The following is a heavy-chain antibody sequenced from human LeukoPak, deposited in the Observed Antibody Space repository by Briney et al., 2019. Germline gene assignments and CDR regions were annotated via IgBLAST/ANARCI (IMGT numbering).Heavy chain of an antibody. J-gene: IGHJ4*02. V-gene: IGHV4-59*08. CDR2: IYYSGST. D-gene: IGHD6-19*01. Sequence: PSETLSLTCTVSGGSISSYYWSWIRQPPGKGLEWIGYIYYSGSTNYNPSLKSRVTISVDTSKNQFSLKLSSVTAADTAVYYCARSSSGWYGLDYWGQGTLVTVSS. CDR3: ARSSSGWYGLDY. CDR1: GGSISSYY.